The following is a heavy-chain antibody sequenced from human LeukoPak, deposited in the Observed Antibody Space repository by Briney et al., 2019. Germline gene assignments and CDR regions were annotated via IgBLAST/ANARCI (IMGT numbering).Heavy chain of an antibody. J-gene: IGHJ4*02. D-gene: IGHD6-19*01. CDR1: GFTFSSYG. V-gene: IGHV3-30*02. CDR2: IRYDGSNK. Sequence: SGGSLRLSCAASGFTFSSYGMHWVRQAPGKGLEWVAFIRYDGSNKYYADSVKGRFTISRDNSKNTLYLQMNSLRAEDTAVYYCAKDLGYSSGWYYFDYWGQGTLVTVSS. CDR3: AKDLGYSSGWYYFDY.